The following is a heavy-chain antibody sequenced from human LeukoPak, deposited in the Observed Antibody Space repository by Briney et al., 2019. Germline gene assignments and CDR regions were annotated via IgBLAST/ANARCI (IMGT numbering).Heavy chain of an antibody. CDR2: IYYSGST. CDR3: ARARGSSWYSGYENDFDY. D-gene: IGHD6-13*01. J-gene: IGHJ4*02. CDR1: GGSISSYY. V-gene: IGHV4-59*01. Sequence: PSETLSLTCTVSGGSISSYYWSWIRQPPGKGLEWIGYIYYSGSTNYNPSLKSRVTISVDTSKNQFSLKLSSVTAADTAVYYCARARGSSWYSGYENDFDYWGQGTLVTVSS.